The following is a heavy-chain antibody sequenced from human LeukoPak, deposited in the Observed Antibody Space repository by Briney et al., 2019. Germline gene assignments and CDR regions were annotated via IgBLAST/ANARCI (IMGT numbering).Heavy chain of an antibody. CDR3: AREEDCSGGICYLGNAFDI. CDR1: GGSFSGYY. J-gene: IGHJ3*02. CDR2: INHSGST. V-gene: IGHV4-34*01. D-gene: IGHD2-15*01. Sequence: PSETLSLTCAVCGGSFSGYYWSWIRQPPGKGLEWIGEINHSGSTNYNASLKSRVTISVDTSKNQFSLKLSSVTAADTAVYYCAREEDCSGGICYLGNAFDIWGQGTMVTVSS.